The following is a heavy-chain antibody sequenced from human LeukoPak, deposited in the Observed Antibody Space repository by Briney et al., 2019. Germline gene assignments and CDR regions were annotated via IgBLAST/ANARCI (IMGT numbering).Heavy chain of an antibody. Sequence: NPSQTLSLTCTVSGGSISSGDYYWSWIRQPPGKGLEWIGYIYYSGNTYYNPSLKSRVTISVDTSKNQFSLKLSSVTAADTAVYYCARGERIAAAGPPLGYFDYWGQGTLVTVSS. D-gene: IGHD6-13*01. V-gene: IGHV4-30-4*08. CDR1: GGSISSGDYY. CDR2: IYYSGNT. CDR3: ARGERIAAAGPPLGYFDY. J-gene: IGHJ4*02.